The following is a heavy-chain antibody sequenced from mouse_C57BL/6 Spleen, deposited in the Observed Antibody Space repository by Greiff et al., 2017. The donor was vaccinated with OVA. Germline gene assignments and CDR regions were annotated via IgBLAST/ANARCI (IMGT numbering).Heavy chain of an antibody. CDR3: ARNSNDYDGYYAMDY. D-gene: IGHD2-4*01. Sequence: VHLVESGPGLVQPSQSLSITCTVSGFSLTSYGVHWVRQSPGKGLEWLGVIWSGGSTDYNAAFISRLSISKDNSKSQVFFKMNSLQADDTAIYYCARNSNDYDGYYAMDYWGQGTSVTVSS. V-gene: IGHV2-2*01. CDR2: IWSGGST. CDR1: GFSLTSYG. J-gene: IGHJ4*01.